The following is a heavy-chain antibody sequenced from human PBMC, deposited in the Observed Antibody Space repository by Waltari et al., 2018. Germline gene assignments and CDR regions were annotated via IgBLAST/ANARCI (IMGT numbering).Heavy chain of an antibody. J-gene: IGHJ4*02. V-gene: IGHV4-34*01. D-gene: IGHD3-10*01. CDR1: GGSFSGYY. CDR2: INHSGST. CDR3: ARRARMMVQGVS. Sequence: QVQLQQWGAGLLKPSETLSLTCAVYGGSFSGYYWSWIRQPPGKGLEWIGEINHSGSTNYNPSLKVRVTIPVDTSKNQFSLKLSSVTAADTAGYYCARRARMMVQGVSWGQGTLVTVSS.